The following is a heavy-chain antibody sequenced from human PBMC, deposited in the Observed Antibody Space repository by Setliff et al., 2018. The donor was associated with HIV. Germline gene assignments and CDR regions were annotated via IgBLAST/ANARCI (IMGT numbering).Heavy chain of an antibody. CDR1: GGSIKSGAYY. CDR2: IYYTGSS. CDR3: ATWGRNNWNYFSY. Sequence: PSETLSLTCTVSGGSIKSGAYYWSWIRQHPGRGLEWIGYIYYTGSSYFTPSLKSRLNLSVDTSKNQFSLKLSSVTAADTAVYYCATWGRNNWNYFSYWGQGTLVTAPQ. D-gene: IGHD1-20*01. V-gene: IGHV4-31*03. J-gene: IGHJ4*02.